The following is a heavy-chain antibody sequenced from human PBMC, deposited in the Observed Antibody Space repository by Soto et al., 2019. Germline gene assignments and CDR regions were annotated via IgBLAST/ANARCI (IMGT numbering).Heavy chain of an antibody. CDR1: GGTFSSYA. V-gene: IGHV1-69*13. CDR3: ARNRPPEGLFHWYFDL. Sequence: SVKVSCKASGGTFSSYAISWVRQAPGQGLEWMGGIIPIFGTANYAQKFQGRVTITADESTSTAYMELSSLRSEDTAVYYCARNRPPEGLFHWYFDLWGRGTLVTVAS. J-gene: IGHJ2*01. CDR2: IIPIFGTA. D-gene: IGHD3-3*01.